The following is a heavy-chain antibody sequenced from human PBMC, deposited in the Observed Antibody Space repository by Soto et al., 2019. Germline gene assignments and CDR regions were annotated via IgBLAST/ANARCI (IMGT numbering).Heavy chain of an antibody. D-gene: IGHD3-16*01. Sequence: EVQLVESGGGLVQPGGSLRLSCAASGFTFSSYWMHWVRQAPGKGLVWVSRTNEDGSIINYADSVKGRFTISRDNAKNTLYREMNGRRVEDTAVYYCTRDIGGRGGYWGPGTLVTVSS. CDR2: TNEDGSII. V-gene: IGHV3-74*01. CDR1: GFTFSSYW. CDR3: TRDIGGRGGY. J-gene: IGHJ4*02.